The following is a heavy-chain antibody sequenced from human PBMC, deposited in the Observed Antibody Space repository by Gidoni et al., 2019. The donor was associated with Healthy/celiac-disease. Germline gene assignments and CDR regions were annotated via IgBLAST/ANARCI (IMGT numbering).Heavy chain of an antibody. D-gene: IGHD6-19*01. CDR2: IYYSGST. V-gene: IGHV4-31*03. J-gene: IGHJ6*02. CDR3: ARGTRAVAGFPPRYYGMDV. CDR1: GVSISRGGYH. Sequence: QVQLQESGPGLVKPSQTLSLTCTVPGVSISRGGYHWIWIRQHPGKGLEWIGYIYYSGSTYYNPSLKSRVTISVDTSKNQFSLKLSSVTAADTAVYYCARGTRAVAGFPPRYYGMDVWGQGTTVTVSS.